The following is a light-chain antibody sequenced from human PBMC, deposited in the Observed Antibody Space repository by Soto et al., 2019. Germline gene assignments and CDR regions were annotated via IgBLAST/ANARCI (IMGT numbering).Light chain of an antibody. CDR1: QSISSY. CDR2: AAS. Sequence: IDITRSPGSLCASVGDRVTITCRASQSISSYLNWYQQKPGKAPKLLIYAASSLQSGVPSRFSGSGSGTDFTLTISSLQPEDFATYYCQQSYSTLGRTFGQGTKVDIK. J-gene: IGKJ1*01. V-gene: IGKV1-39*01. CDR3: QQSYSTLGRT.